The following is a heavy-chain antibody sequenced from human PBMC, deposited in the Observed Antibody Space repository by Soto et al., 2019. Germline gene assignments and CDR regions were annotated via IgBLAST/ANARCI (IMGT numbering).Heavy chain of an antibody. V-gene: IGHV2-5*02. J-gene: IGHJ4*02. D-gene: IGHD6-13*01. CDR2: IYWDDDK. CDR3: AHARITATGTKGTIFDS. CDR1: GFSLSTSGVG. Sequence: QITLKESGPTLVKPTQTLTLTCTFSGFSLSTSGVGVGWIRQPPGKALEWLALIYWDDDKRYSPSLKSSLTRTKDTSKNQVVLTMTNMDPVDTATYSCAHARITATGTKGTIFDSWGQGTLVTVSS.